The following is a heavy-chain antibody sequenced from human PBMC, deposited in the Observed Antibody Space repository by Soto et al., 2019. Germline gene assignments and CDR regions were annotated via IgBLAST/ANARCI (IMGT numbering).Heavy chain of an antibody. D-gene: IGHD5-12*01. V-gene: IGHV1-69*02. CDR1: GGTFSSYT. CDR2: IIPILGIA. Sequence: QVQLVQSGAEVKKPGSSVKVSCKASGGTFSSYTISWVRQAPGQGLEWMGRIIPILGIANYAQKFQGRVTITADKSTSTAYMELSSLRSEDTAVYYCARRGGYSGYDSPHVYWGQGTLVTVSS. CDR3: ARRGGYSGYDSPHVY. J-gene: IGHJ4*02.